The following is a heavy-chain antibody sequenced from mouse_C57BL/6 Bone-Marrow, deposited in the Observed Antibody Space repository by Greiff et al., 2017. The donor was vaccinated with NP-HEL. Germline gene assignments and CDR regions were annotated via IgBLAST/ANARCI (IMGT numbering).Heavy chain of an antibody. V-gene: IGHV1-53*01. CDR3: AREGNYYGRGGYFDV. Sequence: QVQQQQPGTELVKPGASAKLFCKASGYTFISYWMHWVKQRPGQGLEWIGNINPSNGGTNYYEKFKSKAILIADKSSRTAYMQLSSLTSEDSAVYYCAREGNYYGRGGYFDVWGTGTTVTVSS. D-gene: IGHD1-1*01. J-gene: IGHJ1*03. CDR2: INPSNGGT. CDR1: GYTFISYW.